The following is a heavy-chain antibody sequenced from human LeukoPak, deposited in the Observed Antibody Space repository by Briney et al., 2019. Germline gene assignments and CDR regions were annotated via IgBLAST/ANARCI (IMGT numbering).Heavy chain of an antibody. D-gene: IGHD6-19*01. CDR2: TSFDESTK. J-gene: IGHJ4*02. CDR3: AKRGGSGWFDY. CDR1: GFTFSNYA. V-gene: IGHV3-30-3*02. Sequence: GGSLRLSCAASGFTFSNYAMHWVRQPPGKGLEWVAVTSFDESTKYYADSVKGRFTISRDNSKNTLYLQMNSLNPEDTAVYYCAKRGGSGWFDYWGQGTLVTVSS.